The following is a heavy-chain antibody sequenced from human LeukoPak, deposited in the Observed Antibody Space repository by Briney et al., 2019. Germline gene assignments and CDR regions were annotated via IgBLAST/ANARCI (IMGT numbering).Heavy chain of an antibody. V-gene: IGHV3-21*01. J-gene: IGHJ2*01. CDR2: LSKSSEYV. CDR3: ARNPVAGMSWYFDL. Sequence: GGSLRLSCVGSGFTFSRHTMNWVRQAPGKGLEWVSSLSKSSEYVKYVDSVEGRFSMSREDARTSVYLQMHNLRAEDTAVYYCARNPVAGMSWYFDLWGRGTQVTVSS. D-gene: IGHD6-19*01. CDR1: GFTFSRHT.